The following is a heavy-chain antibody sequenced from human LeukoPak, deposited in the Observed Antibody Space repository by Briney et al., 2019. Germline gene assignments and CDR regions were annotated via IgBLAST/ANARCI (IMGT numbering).Heavy chain of an antibody. CDR1: GYTFTGDD. V-gene: IGHV1-8*01. CDR2: MHPNSGDT. CDR3: ARGRLNGNVDF. D-gene: IGHD1-20*01. J-gene: IGHJ4*02. Sequence: ASVKVSCKTSGYTFTGDDINWVRQAAGQGFEWMGWMHPNSGDTGYAHNLQGRITITRDSSTATVFMELGSLRSEDTAMYYCARGRLNGNVDFWGQGTLVTVSS.